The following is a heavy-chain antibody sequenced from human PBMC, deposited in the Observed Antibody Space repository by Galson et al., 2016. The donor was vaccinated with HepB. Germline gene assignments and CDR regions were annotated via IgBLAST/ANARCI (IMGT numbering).Heavy chain of an antibody. V-gene: IGHV4-34*01. D-gene: IGHD5-24*01. CDR3: ARGRGFKQLQLAY. J-gene: IGHJ4*02. CDR2: INHSGST. CDR1: GASFSGYY. Sequence: SETLSLTCAVYGASFSGYYWSWIRQPPGKGLEWIGEINHSGSTYYNPSLRSRVTILVDTSKNQFSVKLSSVTAADAAVYYCARGRGFKQLQLAYWGQGTLVTVSS.